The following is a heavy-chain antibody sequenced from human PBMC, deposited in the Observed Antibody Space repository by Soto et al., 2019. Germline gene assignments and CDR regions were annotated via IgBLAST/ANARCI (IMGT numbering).Heavy chain of an antibody. D-gene: IGHD6-19*01. CDR3: ARELSGLDY. J-gene: IGHJ4*02. Sequence: GGSLRLSCAASGFIVSSNYMNWVRQAPGKGLEWVSVIYSGGTTYYTDSVKGRFTISRHNSKNTLYLQMNSLRAEDTAVYYCARELSGLDYWGQGTLVTVSS. CDR2: IYSGGTT. V-gene: IGHV3-53*04. CDR1: GFIVSSNY.